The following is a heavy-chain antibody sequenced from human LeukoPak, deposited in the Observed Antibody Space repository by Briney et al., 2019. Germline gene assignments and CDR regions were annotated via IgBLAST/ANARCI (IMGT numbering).Heavy chain of an antibody. CDR2: IKQDGSEK. CDR1: GFTFNNYW. J-gene: IGHJ5*02. D-gene: IGHD4-23*01. Sequence: EGSLRLSCAASGFTFNNYWMSWVRQAPGKGLEWVANIKQDGSEKYYVDSVKGRFTISRDNAKNSLYLQMNSLRAEDTAVYYCARPPMFDYGGNSRWFDPWGQGTLVTVSS. CDR3: ARPPMFDYGGNSRWFDP. V-gene: IGHV3-7*01.